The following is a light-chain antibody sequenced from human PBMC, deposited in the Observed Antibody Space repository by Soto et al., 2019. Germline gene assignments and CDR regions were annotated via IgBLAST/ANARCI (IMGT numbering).Light chain of an antibody. CDR2: GAS. CDR3: QQYNTWPYT. CDR1: QSVNSN. V-gene: IGKV3-15*01. J-gene: IGKJ2*01. Sequence: EIVMTQSPATLSVSPGERAALSCRASQSVNSNFAWYQQKPGQAPRLLIYGASTRATDIPARFSGSGSGTEFTLTISSLQSEDFAVYYCQQYNTWPYTFGQGTKLEIK.